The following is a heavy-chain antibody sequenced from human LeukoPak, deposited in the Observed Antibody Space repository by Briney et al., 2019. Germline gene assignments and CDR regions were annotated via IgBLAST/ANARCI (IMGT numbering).Heavy chain of an antibody. Sequence: GGSLRLSCAASGFTFSSYSMNWVRQAPGKGLEWVSSISSSSSYIYYADSVKGRFTISRDNAKNSLYLQMNSLRAEDTAVYYCARVVSGRADLLDYWGQGTLVTVSS. CDR2: ISSSSSYI. CDR3: ARVVSGRADLLDY. V-gene: IGHV3-21*01. CDR1: GFTFSSYS. D-gene: IGHD1-14*01. J-gene: IGHJ4*02.